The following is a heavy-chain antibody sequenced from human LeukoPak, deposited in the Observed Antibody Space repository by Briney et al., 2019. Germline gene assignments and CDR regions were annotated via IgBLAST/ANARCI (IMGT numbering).Heavy chain of an antibody. CDR1: GFTFSSHG. Sequence: GGSLRLSCAASGFTFSSHGMSWVRQAPGKGLEWVSAISGSGGSTYYADSVKGRFTIPRDNSKNTLYLQMNSLRAEDTAVYYCAKCILTGYYKGYMDVWGKGTTVTISS. D-gene: IGHD3-9*01. CDR3: AKCILTGYYKGYMDV. J-gene: IGHJ6*03. CDR2: ISGSGGST. V-gene: IGHV3-23*01.